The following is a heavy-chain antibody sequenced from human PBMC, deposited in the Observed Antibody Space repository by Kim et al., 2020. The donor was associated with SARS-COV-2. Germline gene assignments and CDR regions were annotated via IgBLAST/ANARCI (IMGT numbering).Heavy chain of an antibody. D-gene: IGHD2-2*02. V-gene: IGHV4-39*02. J-gene: IGHJ5*01. CDR2: IYYTGST. CDR1: GGSISSSSYY. CDR3: VRTAYCSSATCYRGWVDS. Sequence: SETLSLTCLVSGGSISSSSYYWGWMRQPPGKGLEWIASIYYTGSTYYNPSLKSRVTISVDTSKNHFSLKLTSVIAADTAVYYCVRTAYCSSATCYRGWVDSWGQGTLVTVSS.